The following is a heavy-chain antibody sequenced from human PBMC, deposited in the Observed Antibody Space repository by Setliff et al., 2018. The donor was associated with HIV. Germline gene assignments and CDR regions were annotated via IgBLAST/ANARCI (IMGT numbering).Heavy chain of an antibody. CDR2: ISASATYI. V-gene: IGHV3-21*01. Sequence: GGSLRLSCAASGFTFSSYSMHWVRQTPGKGLEWVSSISASATYIYYADSVKGRFTISRDNAENSLYLQMNSLRAEDTAVYYCARDNGRYFDRGWFDPWGQGALVTVSS. CDR1: GFTFSSYS. D-gene: IGHD3-9*01. CDR3: ARDNGRYFDRGWFDP. J-gene: IGHJ5*02.